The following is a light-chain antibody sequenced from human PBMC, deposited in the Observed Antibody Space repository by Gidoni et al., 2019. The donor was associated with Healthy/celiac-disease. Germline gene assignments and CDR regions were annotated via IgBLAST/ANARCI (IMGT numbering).Light chain of an antibody. CDR2: GAS. CDR3: QQYNNWPYT. V-gene: IGKV3-15*01. Sequence: EIVMTQSPATLSVSPGERATLSCRASQSVSSNLAWYQQKPGQAPRLLIYGASTRATGIPARFSGSGSGTEFTLNIISLQSEDFAVYYCQQYNNWPYTFGQGTKLEIK. CDR1: QSVSSN. J-gene: IGKJ2*01.